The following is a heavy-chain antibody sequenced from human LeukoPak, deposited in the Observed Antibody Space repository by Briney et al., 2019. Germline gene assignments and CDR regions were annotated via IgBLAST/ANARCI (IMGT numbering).Heavy chain of an antibody. CDR2: IRSKAYGGTT. V-gene: IGHV3-49*03. CDR1: GFTFGDYA. D-gene: IGHD3-22*01. CDR3: TRAGYYDSSGYYPHDAFDI. J-gene: IGHJ3*02. Sequence: GGSLRLSCTASGFTFGDYAMSWFRQAPGRGLEWVGCIRSKAYGGTTEYAASVKGRFTISRDDSKSIAYLQMNSLKTDDTAVYYCTRAGYYDSSGYYPHDAFDIWGQGTMVTVSS.